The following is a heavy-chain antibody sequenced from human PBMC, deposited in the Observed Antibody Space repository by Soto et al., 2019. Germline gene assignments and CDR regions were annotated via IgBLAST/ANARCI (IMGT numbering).Heavy chain of an antibody. CDR2: ISYDGSNK. CDR3: AKGPPFDVIAARNFDY. CDR1: GFTFSSYG. D-gene: IGHD6-6*01. V-gene: IGHV3-30*18. J-gene: IGHJ4*02. Sequence: GGSLRLSCAASGFTFSSYGMHWVRQAPGKGLEWVAVISYDGSNKYYADSVKGRFTISRDNSKNTLYLQMNSLRAEDTAVYYCAKGPPFDVIAARNFDYWGQGTLVTVSS.